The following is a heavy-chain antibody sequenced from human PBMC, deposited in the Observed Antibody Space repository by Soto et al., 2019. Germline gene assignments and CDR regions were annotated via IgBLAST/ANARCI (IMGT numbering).Heavy chain of an antibody. CDR3: ASSPRGYCSSTSCRELGNYYGMDV. CDR2: IDPSDSYT. D-gene: IGHD2-2*01. V-gene: IGHV5-10-1*01. J-gene: IGHJ6*02. Sequence: GESLKISCKGSGYSFTSYWISWVRQMPGKGMEWMGRIDPSDSYTNYSPSFQGHVTISADKSISTAYLQWSSLKASDTAMYYCASSPRGYCSSTSCRELGNYYGMDVWGQGTTVTVSS. CDR1: GYSFTSYW.